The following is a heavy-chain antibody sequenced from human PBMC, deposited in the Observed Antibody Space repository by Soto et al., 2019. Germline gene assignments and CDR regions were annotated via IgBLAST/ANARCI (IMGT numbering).Heavy chain of an antibody. J-gene: IGHJ4*02. CDR1: GFTFSSYA. D-gene: IGHD6-19*01. CDR2: ISGSGGST. CDR3: ARRTSGWYLAD. V-gene: IGHV3-23*01. Sequence: EVQLLESGGGLVQPGGSLRLSCAASGFTFSSYAMSWVRQAPGKGLEWVSVISGSGGSTYYADSVKGRFTISRDNSKNTLYLQMNSLRAEDTAGYYCARRTSGWYLADWGQGTLVTVSS.